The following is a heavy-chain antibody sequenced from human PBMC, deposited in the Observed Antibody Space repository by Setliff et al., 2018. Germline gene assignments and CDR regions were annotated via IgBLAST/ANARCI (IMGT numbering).Heavy chain of an antibody. CDR1: GFTFSTYW. D-gene: IGHD3-22*01. V-gene: IGHV3-48*01. Sequence: GGSLRLSCAASGFTFSTYWMHWVRQVPGKGLEWISYISTSSSTIYNADSVKGRFTISRDNANHSLYLQMNSLRAEDTAVYYCARLALTGYDSSGYYYDLRFYYYMDVWGKGTTVTVSS. CDR2: ISTSSSTI. CDR3: ARLALTGYDSSGYYYDLRFYYYMDV. J-gene: IGHJ6*03.